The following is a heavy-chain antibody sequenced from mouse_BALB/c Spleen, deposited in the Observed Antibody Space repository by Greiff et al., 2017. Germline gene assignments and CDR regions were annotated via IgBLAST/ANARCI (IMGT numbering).Heavy chain of an antibody. CDR3: ASGNYVGWFAY. CDR1: GFNIKDTY. Sequence: VQLKESGAELVKPGASVKLSCTASGFNIKDTYMHWVKQRPEQGLEWIGRIDPANGNTKYDPKFQGKATITADTSSNTAYLQLSSLTSEDTAVYYCASGNYVGWFAYWGQGTLVTVSA. V-gene: IGHV14-3*02. D-gene: IGHD2-1*01. CDR2: IDPANGNT. J-gene: IGHJ3*01.